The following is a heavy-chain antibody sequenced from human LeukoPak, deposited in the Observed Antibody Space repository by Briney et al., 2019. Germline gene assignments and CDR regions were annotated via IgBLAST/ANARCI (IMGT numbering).Heavy chain of an antibody. V-gene: IGHV3-30-3*01. D-gene: IGHD6-13*01. CDR1: GVTFSSYA. Sequence: GRSLRLSCAASGVTFSSYAMHWVRQAPGKGLEWVAVISYDGSNKYYADSVKGRFTISRDNSKNTLYLQMNSLRAEDTAVYYCARASAAAGTNWFDPWGQGTLVTVSS. J-gene: IGHJ5*02. CDR2: ISYDGSNK. CDR3: ARASAAAGTNWFDP.